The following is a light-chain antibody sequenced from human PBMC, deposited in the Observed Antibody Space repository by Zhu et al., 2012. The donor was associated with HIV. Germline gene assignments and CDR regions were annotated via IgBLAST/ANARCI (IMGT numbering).Light chain of an antibody. CDR3: QHYGSSLWT. J-gene: IGKJ1*01. V-gene: IGKV3-20*01. Sequence: EIVLTQSPGTLSLSPGERATLSCRASQSVTSTYFAWYKQKPGQAPRLPIYGASSRATGIPDRFSGSGSGTDFTLTISRLEPEDFAVYYCQHYGSSLWTFGQGPRWKSN. CDR2: GAS. CDR1: QSVTSTY.